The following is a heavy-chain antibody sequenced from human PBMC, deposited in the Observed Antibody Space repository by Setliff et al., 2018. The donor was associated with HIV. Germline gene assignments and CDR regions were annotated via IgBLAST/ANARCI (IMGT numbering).Heavy chain of an antibody. J-gene: IGHJ5*02. V-gene: IGHV4-38-2*02. CDR3: ARDMTYYYDTSGSFGWFDP. D-gene: IGHD3-22*01. CDR2: IYHSGST. Sequence: SETLSLTCAVSGYSISSGYYWGWIRQPPGKGLEWIGSIYHSGSTYYNPSLKSRVTISVDTSKNQLSLKVNSVTAADTAVYYCARDMTYYYDTSGSFGWFDPWGQGTLVTVSS. CDR1: GYSISSGYY.